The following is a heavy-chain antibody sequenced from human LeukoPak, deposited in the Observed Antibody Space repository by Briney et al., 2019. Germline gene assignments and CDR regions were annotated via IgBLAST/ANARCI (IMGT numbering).Heavy chain of an antibody. CDR2: IKQDGSEK. V-gene: IGHV3-7*01. J-gene: IGHJ6*03. CDR1: GGSISTSLYY. Sequence: PSETLSLTCSVSGGSISTSLYYWGWVRQAPGKGLEWVANIKQDGSEKYSVDSVKGRFTISRDNAKNSLYLQMNSLRAEDTAVYYCARVRVEPGYYERDYYDMDVWGKGTTVTVSS. CDR3: ARVRVEPGYYERDYYDMDV. D-gene: IGHD3-22*01.